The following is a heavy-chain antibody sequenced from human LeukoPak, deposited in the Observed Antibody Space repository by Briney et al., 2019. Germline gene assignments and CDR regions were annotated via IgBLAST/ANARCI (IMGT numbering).Heavy chain of an antibody. CDR2: VSSDWGTT. V-gene: IGHV3-64D*06. Sequence: GSLRLSCSASRYSLSSYNMHSVRQAPGKGLEFVSGVSSDWGTTDYADSARDRFTISRDNSKNTLYLQMSSLRAEDTAIYYCVRGLYGLGWDYWGPGTLVTVSS. CDR3: VRGLYGLGWDY. CDR1: RYSLSSYN. D-gene: IGHD3-10*01. J-gene: IGHJ4*02.